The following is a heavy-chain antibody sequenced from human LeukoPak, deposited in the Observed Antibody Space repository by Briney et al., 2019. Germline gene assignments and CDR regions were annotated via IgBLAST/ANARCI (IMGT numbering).Heavy chain of an antibody. D-gene: IGHD3-22*01. J-gene: IGHJ4*02. CDR2: INPNSGGT. Sequence: ASVKVSCKASGYTFIGYYMHWVRQAPGQGLEWMGWINPNSGGTNYAQKFQGRVTMTRDTSISTAYMELSRLRSDDTAVYYCARDIAFYYDSSGYYQDYWGQGTLVTVSS. CDR3: ARDIAFYYDSSGYYQDY. CDR1: GYTFIGYY. V-gene: IGHV1-2*02.